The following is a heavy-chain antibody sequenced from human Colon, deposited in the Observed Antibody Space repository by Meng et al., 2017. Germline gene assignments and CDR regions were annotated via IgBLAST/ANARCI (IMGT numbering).Heavy chain of an antibody. CDR2: TYYMSKWYN. CDR3: ARDHGYSYGLPLDY. D-gene: IGHD5-18*01. V-gene: IGHV6-1*01. J-gene: IGHJ4*02. CDR1: GDSVSSNTAA. Sequence: QVQLQQTGPVLVKPSQTLSLTWVISGDSVSSNTAAWNWIRQSPSRGLEWLGRTYYMSKWYNEYAVSVKSRMTFNADTSKNQVSLQVNSVTPEDTAVYYCARDHGYSYGLPLDYWGQGILVTVSS.